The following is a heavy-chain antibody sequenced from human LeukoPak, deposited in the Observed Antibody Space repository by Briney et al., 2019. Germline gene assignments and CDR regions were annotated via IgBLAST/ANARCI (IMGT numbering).Heavy chain of an antibody. V-gene: IGHV1-18*01. CDR1: GYTFTSYG. J-gene: IGHJ4*02. CDR2: ISAYNGNT. CDR3: ARGYVWGSYRPYYFDY. Sequence: ASVKASCKASGYTFTSYGISWVRQAPGQGLEWMGWISAYNGNTNYAQKLQGRVTMTTDTSTSTAYMELRSLRSDDTAVYYCARGYVWGSYRPYYFDYWGQGTLVTVSS. D-gene: IGHD3-16*02.